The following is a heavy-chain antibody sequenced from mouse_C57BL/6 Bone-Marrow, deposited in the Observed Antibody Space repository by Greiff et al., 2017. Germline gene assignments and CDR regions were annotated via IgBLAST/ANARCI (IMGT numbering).Heavy chain of an antibody. V-gene: IGHV5-4*01. CDR3: ARDYGSSFDY. Sequence: EVMLVESGGGLVKPGGSLKLSCAASGFTFSSYAMSWVRQTPEKRLEWVATISDGGSYTYYPDNVKGRFTISRDNAKNNLYLQMSHLKSEDTAMYYCARDYGSSFDYWGQGTLVTVSA. CDR2: ISDGGSYT. J-gene: IGHJ3*01. CDR1: GFTFSSYA. D-gene: IGHD1-1*01.